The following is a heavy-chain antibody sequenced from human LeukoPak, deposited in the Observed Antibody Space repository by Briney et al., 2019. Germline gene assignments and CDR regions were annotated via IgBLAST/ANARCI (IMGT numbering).Heavy chain of an antibody. J-gene: IGHJ4*02. V-gene: IGHV3-48*03. CDR2: ISSSGSTK. CDR1: GFTFSNYE. CDR3: ARDNRGRTPEIDY. Sequence: GGSLRLSGAASGFTFSNYEMNWVRQAPGKGLEWVSYISSSGSTKYYADSVKGRFTISRDNARNSLYLQMNSLRAEDTAVYYCARDNRGRTPEIDYWGQGTLVTVSS. D-gene: IGHD2-2*01.